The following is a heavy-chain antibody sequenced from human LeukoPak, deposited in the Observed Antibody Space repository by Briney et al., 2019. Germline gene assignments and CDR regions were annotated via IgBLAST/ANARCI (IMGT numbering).Heavy chain of an antibody. V-gene: IGHV1-18*01. Sequence: AAVTVSCKASGYTFTSYGISWLRQAPGQGLEWMRWISAYNINTDYAQKRQGRVTMTTDKSTSTAYMELRSLRSEDTAVYYCARDREWLRLVDYWGQGTLVTVSS. CDR3: ARDREWLRLVDY. CDR1: GYTFTSYG. CDR2: ISAYNINT. D-gene: IGHD5-12*01. J-gene: IGHJ4*02.